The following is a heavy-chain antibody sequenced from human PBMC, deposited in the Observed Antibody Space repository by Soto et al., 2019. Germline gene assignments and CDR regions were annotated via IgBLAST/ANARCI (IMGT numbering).Heavy chain of an antibody. V-gene: IGHV4-38-2*01. CDR2: IYHSGST. Sequence: SETLSLTCAVSGYSISSGYYWGWIRQPPGKGLEWIGSIYHSGSTYYNPSLKSRVTISVDTSKNQFSLKLSSVTAADTAVYYCARSFSGSYMSWGQGTPASVS. D-gene: IGHD1-26*01. CDR3: ARSFSGSYMS. J-gene: IGHJ4*02. CDR1: GYSISSGYY.